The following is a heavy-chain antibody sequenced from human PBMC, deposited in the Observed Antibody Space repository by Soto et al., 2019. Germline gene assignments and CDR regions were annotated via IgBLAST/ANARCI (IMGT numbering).Heavy chain of an antibody. CDR2: IKWDASEK. V-gene: IGHV3-7*01. CDR3: ARDRGRTAAGAYHYYQYGMDV. Sequence: GGSLRLSCAASGFTFGYYWMSWVRQAPGKGLEWLATIKWDASEKKYVDSVKGRFTMSRDNAKNTLYLQMNSLGAEATAVYYCARDRGRTAAGAYHYYQYGMDVWGQGTTVTVSS. D-gene: IGHD6-13*01. CDR1: GFTFGYYW. J-gene: IGHJ6*02.